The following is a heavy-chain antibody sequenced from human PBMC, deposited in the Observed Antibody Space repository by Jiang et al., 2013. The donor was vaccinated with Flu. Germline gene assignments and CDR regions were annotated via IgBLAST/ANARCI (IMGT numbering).Heavy chain of an antibody. CDR3: ARQLTAMVYFDY. V-gene: IGHV4-59*08. CDR1: Y. CDR2: IYYSGST. D-gene: IGHD5-18*01. Sequence: YWSWIRQPPRKGLEWIGYIYYSGSTNYNPSLKSRVTISVDTSKNQFSLKLSSVTAADTAVYYCARQLTAMVYFDYWGQGTLVTVSS. J-gene: IGHJ4*02.